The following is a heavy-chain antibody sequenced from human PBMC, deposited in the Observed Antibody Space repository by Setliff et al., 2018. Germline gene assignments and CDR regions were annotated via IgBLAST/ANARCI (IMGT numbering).Heavy chain of an antibody. D-gene: IGHD3-3*01. Sequence: PSETLSLTCTVSGVSIRSYYWSWIRQPPGKGLEWIGYIFYSGSSNYNPSLQSRVSISVDTSKNQFSLKLSSVTAADTAVYYCAKVITVFGVVIMENWFDPWGQGTLVTVSS. CDR3: AKVITVFGVVIMENWFDP. CDR2: IFYSGSS. CDR1: GVSIRSYY. J-gene: IGHJ5*02. V-gene: IGHV4-59*01.